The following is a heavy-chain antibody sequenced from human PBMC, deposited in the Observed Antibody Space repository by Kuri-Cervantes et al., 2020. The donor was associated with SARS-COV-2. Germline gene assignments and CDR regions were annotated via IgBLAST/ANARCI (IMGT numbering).Heavy chain of an antibody. J-gene: IGHJ3*02. Sequence: GGSLRLSCATSGFTFSNAWMSWLRQAPGKGLEWVAVIWYDGSNKYYADSVKGRFTISGDNSKNTLYLQMNSLRAEDTAVYYCTTDEPRILWYQDAFDIWGQGTMVTVSS. D-gene: IGHD2-2*01. V-gene: IGHV3-33*08. CDR1: GFTFSNAW. CDR2: IWYDGSNK. CDR3: TTDEPRILWYQDAFDI.